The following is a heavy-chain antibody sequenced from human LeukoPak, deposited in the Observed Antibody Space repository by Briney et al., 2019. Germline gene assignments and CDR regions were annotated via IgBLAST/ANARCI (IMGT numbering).Heavy chain of an antibody. Sequence: GGSLRLSCAASGFTFSDYYMTWIRQAPGKGLEWVSYISSSSSYTDYADSVKGRFTIPRDNAKSSLFLQMDSLRAEDTALYYCATVGYCSGGRCYYFAYWGQGTLVTVSS. J-gene: IGHJ4*02. CDR3: ATVGYCSGGRCYYFAY. D-gene: IGHD2-15*01. CDR2: ISSSSSYT. V-gene: IGHV3-11*06. CDR1: GFTFSDYY.